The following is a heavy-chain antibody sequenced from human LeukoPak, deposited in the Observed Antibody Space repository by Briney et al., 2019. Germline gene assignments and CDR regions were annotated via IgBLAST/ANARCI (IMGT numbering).Heavy chain of an antibody. J-gene: IGHJ4*02. D-gene: IGHD6-19*01. Sequence: ASVKVSCKASGYTFTSYYMHWVRQAPGQGLEWMGIINPSGGSTRYAQKFQGRVTMTRDTSTSTVYMELSSLRSEDTAVYYCARAMVAGHSTGGYFDYWGQGTLVTVSS. CDR3: ARAMVAGHSTGGYFDY. CDR2: INPSGGST. V-gene: IGHV1-46*01. CDR1: GYTFTSYY.